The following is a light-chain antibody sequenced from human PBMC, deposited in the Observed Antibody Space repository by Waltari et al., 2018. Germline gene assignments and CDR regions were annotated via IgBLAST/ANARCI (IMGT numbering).Light chain of an antibody. J-gene: IGLJ1*01. CDR1: STDIGAYDF. CDR3: SSYTRGRTYV. V-gene: IGLV2-14*03. Sequence: QSALTQPASVSGSPGQSIAISCSGSSTDIGAYDFVSWYQQHPGKAPKLIILDVSSRPSGSVYRSSGSKFGNTASLTISGLHAEYVADYFCSSYTRGRTYVFGSGTKVTVL. CDR2: DVS.